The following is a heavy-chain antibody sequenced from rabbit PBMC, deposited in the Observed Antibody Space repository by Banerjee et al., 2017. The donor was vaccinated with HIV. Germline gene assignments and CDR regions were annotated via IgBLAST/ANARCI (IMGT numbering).Heavy chain of an antibody. CDR1: GFSFSSGYD. Sequence: QQLVESGGDLVKPGASLTLTCTASGFSFSSGYDMCWVRQAPGKGLEWIACIYADNIDSTCYASWAKGRFTISKTSTTVTLQMTSLTSADTATYFCAKSDIHYGLLRLDLWGPGTLVTIS. J-gene: IGHJ3*01. CDR2: IYADNIDST. V-gene: IGHV1S40*01. D-gene: IGHD6-1*01. CDR3: AKSDIHYGLLRLDL.